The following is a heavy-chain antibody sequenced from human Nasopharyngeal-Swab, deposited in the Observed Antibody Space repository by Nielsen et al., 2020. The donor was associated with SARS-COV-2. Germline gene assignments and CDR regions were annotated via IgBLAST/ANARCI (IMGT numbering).Heavy chain of an antibody. J-gene: IGHJ4*02. Sequence: SLKISCAASGFIFSSYAMSWVRPAPGKGLEWVSAISGSGGSTYYADSVKGRFTISRDNSKNTLYLQMNSLRAEDTAVYYCAKLHHYYGESDYWGQGTLVTVSS. CDR1: GFIFSSYA. CDR3: AKLHHYYGESDY. V-gene: IGHV3-23*01. D-gene: IGHD4-17*01. CDR2: ISGSGGST.